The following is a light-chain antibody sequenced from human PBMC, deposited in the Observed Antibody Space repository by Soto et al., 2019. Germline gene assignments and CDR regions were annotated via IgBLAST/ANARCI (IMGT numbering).Light chain of an antibody. CDR2: AAS. CDR3: QQSYSTPPT. CDR1: QSISSY. Sequence: DIQMTQSPSSLSASVGDRVTITCRASQSISSYLDWYQQKPGKAPKLLIYAASSLQSGVPSMFSGSGSGTDFTPTISRLQPEDFATYYCQQSYSTPPTFG. J-gene: IGKJ1*01. V-gene: IGKV1-39*01.